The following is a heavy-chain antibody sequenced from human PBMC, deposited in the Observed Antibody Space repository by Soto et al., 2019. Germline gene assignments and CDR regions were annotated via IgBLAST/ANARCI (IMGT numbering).Heavy chain of an antibody. CDR1: GFTFISYA. CDR2: VSGGGETT. Sequence: EVQLLESGGGLVQPGGSLRLSCEGSGFTFISYAMNWVRQAPGKGLEWVSAVSGGGETTFYADSVKGRFTISRDNSKNTVTLQINSLGADETAVYYCARQVPGSTSLPISCYFDLWGRGTLVTVSS. J-gene: IGHJ2*01. D-gene: IGHD3-10*01. CDR3: ARQVPGSTSLPISCYFDL. V-gene: IGHV3-23*01.